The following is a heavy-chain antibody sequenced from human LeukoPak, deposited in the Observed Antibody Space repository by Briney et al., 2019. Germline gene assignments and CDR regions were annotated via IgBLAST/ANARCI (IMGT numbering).Heavy chain of an antibody. D-gene: IGHD6-13*01. CDR3: ARDRGIAAAPDAFDI. J-gene: IGHJ3*02. Sequence: ASVKVSCKASGGTFSSYAISWVRQAPGQGLEWMGGIIPILGTANYAQKFQGRVTITADESTSTAYMELSSLRSEDTAVYYCARDRGIAAAPDAFDIWGQGTMVTVSS. CDR2: IIPILGTA. V-gene: IGHV1-69*13. CDR1: GGTFSSYA.